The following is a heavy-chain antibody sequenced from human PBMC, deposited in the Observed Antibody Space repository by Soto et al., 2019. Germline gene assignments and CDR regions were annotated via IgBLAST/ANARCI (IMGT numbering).Heavy chain of an antibody. J-gene: IGHJ3*02. CDR3: ARSRTTTSPRDAFDI. Sequence: PGGSLRLSCGASGFTFSSYSMNWVRQAPEKGLEWVSSISSSSSYIYYADSVKGRFTISRDNAKNSLYLQMNSLRAEDTAVYYCARSRTTTSPRDAFDIWGQGTMVTVSS. D-gene: IGHD1-26*01. CDR2: ISSSSSYI. CDR1: GFTFSSYS. V-gene: IGHV3-21*01.